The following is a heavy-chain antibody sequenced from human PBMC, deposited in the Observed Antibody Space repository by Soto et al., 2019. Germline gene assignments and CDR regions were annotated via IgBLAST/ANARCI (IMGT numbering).Heavy chain of an antibody. D-gene: IGHD2-8*01. CDR1: GFTFSSYA. CDR2: ISGSGGST. V-gene: IGHV3-23*04. Sequence: VQLVESGGGVVQPGRSLRLSCAASGFTFSSYAMSWVRQAPGKGLEWVSAISGSGGSTYYADSVKGRFTISRDNSKNTLYLQMNSRRAEDTAVYYCAKDSECTNGVCYWSYWGQGTLVTVSS. CDR3: AKDSECTNGVCYWSY. J-gene: IGHJ4*02.